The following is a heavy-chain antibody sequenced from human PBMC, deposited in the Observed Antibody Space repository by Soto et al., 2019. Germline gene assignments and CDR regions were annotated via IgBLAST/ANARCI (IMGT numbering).Heavy chain of an antibody. Sequence: SETLSLTCTVSGGSISSYYWSWIRQPPGKGLEWIGYIYYSGSTNYNPSLKSRVTISVDTSKNQFSLKLSSVTAADTAVYYCARDSYYYDSSGYYYSDGMDVWGQGTTVTVS. CDR3: ARDSYYYDSSGYYYSDGMDV. CDR1: GGSISSYY. D-gene: IGHD3-22*01. V-gene: IGHV4-59*01. J-gene: IGHJ6*02. CDR2: IYYSGST.